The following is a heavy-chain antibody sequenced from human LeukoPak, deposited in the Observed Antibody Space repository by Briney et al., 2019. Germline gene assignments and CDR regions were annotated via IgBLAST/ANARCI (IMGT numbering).Heavy chain of an antibody. D-gene: IGHD1-26*01. V-gene: IGHV3-74*01. J-gene: IGHJ4*02. Sequence: GESLRLSCAASGFTFSTYWMHWVRQAPGEGLVWVSRISSDGSPTIYADSVKGRFTISRDNAKNTVYLQMNSLGAEDTAVYYCARDWEGGVDYWGQGTLVTVSS. CDR3: ARDWEGGVDY. CDR2: ISSDGSPT. CDR1: GFTFSTYW.